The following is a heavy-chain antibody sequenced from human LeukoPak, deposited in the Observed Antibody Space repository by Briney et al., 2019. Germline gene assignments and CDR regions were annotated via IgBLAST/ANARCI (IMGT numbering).Heavy chain of an antibody. CDR1: GYTLTELS. Sequence: ASVKVSCKVSGYTLTELSMHWVRQAPGKGLEWMGGFDPEDGETIYAQKFQGRVTMTEDTSTDRAYMELSSLRSEDTAVYYCATGGSRWYSKPPGDFDYWGQGTLVTVSS. D-gene: IGHD6-19*01. J-gene: IGHJ4*02. CDR2: FDPEDGET. V-gene: IGHV1-24*01. CDR3: ATGGSRWYSKPPGDFDY.